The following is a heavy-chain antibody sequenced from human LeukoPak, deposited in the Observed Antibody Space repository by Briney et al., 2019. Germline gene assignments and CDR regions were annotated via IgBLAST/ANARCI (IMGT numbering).Heavy chain of an antibody. CDR1: GGSFSGYY. J-gene: IGHJ4*02. Sequence: WETLSLTCAVYGGSFSGYYWSWIRQPPGKGLEWIGEINHSGSTNYNPSLKSRVTISVDTSKNQFSLKLSSVTAADTAVYYCARIVYYDSSGYFYHFDYWGQGTLVTVSS. V-gene: IGHV4-34*01. D-gene: IGHD3-22*01. CDR2: INHSGST. CDR3: ARIVYYDSSGYFYHFDY.